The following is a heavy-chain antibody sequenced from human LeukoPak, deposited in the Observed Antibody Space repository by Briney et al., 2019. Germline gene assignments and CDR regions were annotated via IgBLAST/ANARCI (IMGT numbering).Heavy chain of an antibody. Sequence: GGSLRLSCAASGFTFSTYAMSWVRQAPGKGLEWVSAISGSGGSIYYADSVKGRFTISRDNSKNTLYLQMNGLRAEDTAVYYCAEASIATAGILDYWGQGTLVTVSS. J-gene: IGHJ4*02. D-gene: IGHD6-13*01. CDR2: ISGSGGSI. CDR3: AEASIATAGILDY. CDR1: GFTFSTYA. V-gene: IGHV3-23*01.